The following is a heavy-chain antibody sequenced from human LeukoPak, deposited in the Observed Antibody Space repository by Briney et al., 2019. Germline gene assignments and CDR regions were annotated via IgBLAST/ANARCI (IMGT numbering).Heavy chain of an antibody. D-gene: IGHD4/OR15-4a*01. Sequence: SVKVSCKASGGTFSSYAISWVRQAPGQGLEWMGRIIPILGIANYAQKFQGRVTITADKSASTAYMELSSLRSEDTAVYYCARDSNYFFDYWGQGTLVTVSS. V-gene: IGHV1-69*04. CDR2: IIPILGIA. J-gene: IGHJ4*02. CDR3: ARDSNYFFDY. CDR1: GGTFSSYA.